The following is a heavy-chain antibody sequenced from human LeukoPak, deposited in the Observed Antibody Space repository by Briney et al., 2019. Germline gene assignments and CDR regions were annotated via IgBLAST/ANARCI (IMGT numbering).Heavy chain of an antibody. CDR3: ARIRVDIVATIPTANFDY. V-gene: IGHV4-59*12. CDR1: GGSISSYY. J-gene: IGHJ4*02. Sequence: SETLSLTCTVSGGSISSYYWSWIRQPPGKGLEWIGYIYYSGSTNYNPSLKSRVTISVDTSKNQFSLKLSSVTAADTAVYYCARIRVDIVATIPTANFDYWGQGTLVTVSS. CDR2: IYYSGST. D-gene: IGHD5-12*01.